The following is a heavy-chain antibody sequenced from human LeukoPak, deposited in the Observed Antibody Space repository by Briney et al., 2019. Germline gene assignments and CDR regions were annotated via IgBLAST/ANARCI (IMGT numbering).Heavy chain of an antibody. J-gene: IGHJ4*02. CDR3: ARESITVIGAVLTTEGSGFDY. V-gene: IGHV3-48*03. Sequence: PGGSLRLSCAASGFTFSSYEMNWVRQAPGKGLEWVSYISSSGSTIYYADSVKGRFTISRDNAKNSLYLQMNSLRAEDTAVYYCARESITVIGAVLTTEGSGFDYWGQGTLVTVSS. CDR2: ISSSGSTI. CDR1: GFTFSSYE. D-gene: IGHD3-22*01.